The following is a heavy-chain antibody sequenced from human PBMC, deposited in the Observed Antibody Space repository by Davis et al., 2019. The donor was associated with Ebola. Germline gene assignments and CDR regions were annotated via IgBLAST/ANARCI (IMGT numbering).Heavy chain of an antibody. J-gene: IGHJ5*02. CDR2: ISYDGSNK. D-gene: IGHD2-15*01. Sequence: GGSLRLSCAASGFTFSSYGMHWVRQAPGKGLKWVAVISYDGSNKYYADSVKGRFTISRDNSKNTLYLQMNSLRSEDTAVYYCARGAFDIVVVEAANSDSNWFDPWGQGTLVTVSS. CDR3: ARGAFDIVVVEAANSDSNWFDP. CDR1: GFTFSSYG. V-gene: IGHV3-30*03.